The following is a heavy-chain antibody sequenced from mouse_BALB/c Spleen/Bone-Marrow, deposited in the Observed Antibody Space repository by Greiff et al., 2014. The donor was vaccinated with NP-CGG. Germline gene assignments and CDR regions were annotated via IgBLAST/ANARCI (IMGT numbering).Heavy chain of an antibody. CDR2: IDPANGNT. CDR3: AIYYYGSSGFAY. D-gene: IGHD1-1*01. V-gene: IGHV14-3*02. CDR1: GFNIKDTY. J-gene: IGHJ3*01. Sequence: VQLKESGAELVKPGASVKLSCTASGFNIKDTYMHWVKRRPEQGLEWIGRIDPANGNTKYGPKFQGKATITADTSSNTAYLQLSSLTSEDTAVYYCAIYYYGSSGFAYWGQGTLVTVSA.